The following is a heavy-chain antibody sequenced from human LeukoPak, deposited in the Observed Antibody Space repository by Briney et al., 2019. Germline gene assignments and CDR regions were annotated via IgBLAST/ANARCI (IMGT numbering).Heavy chain of an antibody. CDR3: ARVPGYDSSGYFDY. Sequence: GGSLRLSCAASGLIFSSYAMHWVRQAPGKGLEWVAVISYDGSNKYYADSVKGRFAISRDNSKNTLYLQMNSLRAEDTAVYYCARVPGYDSSGYFDYWGQGTLVTVSS. D-gene: IGHD3-22*01. CDR2: ISYDGSNK. J-gene: IGHJ4*02. CDR1: GLIFSSYA. V-gene: IGHV3-30*09.